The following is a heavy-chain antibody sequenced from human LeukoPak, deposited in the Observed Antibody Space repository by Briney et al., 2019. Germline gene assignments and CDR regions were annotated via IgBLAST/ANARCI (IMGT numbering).Heavy chain of an antibody. CDR3: ARAGYTYTTLYY. D-gene: IGHD5-18*01. J-gene: IGHJ4*02. CDR2: IKQDGSEK. CDR1: GFTFSHYW. V-gene: IGHV3-7*01. Sequence: PGGSLRLSCAASGFTFSHYWMTWLRQAPGKGLEWVANIKQDGSEKYYVDSVKGRFTISRDNAKNSLYLQMNSLRVDDTALYYCARAGYTYTTLYYWGQGTLVNVSS.